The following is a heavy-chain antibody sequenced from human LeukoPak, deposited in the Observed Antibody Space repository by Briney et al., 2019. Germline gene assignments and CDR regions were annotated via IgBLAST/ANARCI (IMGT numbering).Heavy chain of an antibody. CDR3: ARAAYYDFWSGYYLYYYYMDV. D-gene: IGHD3-3*01. J-gene: IGHJ6*03. CDR2: MNPNSGNT. V-gene: IGHV1-8*01. Sequence: ASVKVSCKASGYTFTSYDINWVRQATGQGLEWVGWMNPNSGNTGYAQKFQGRVTMTRNTSISTAYMELSSLRSEDTAVYYCARAAYYDFWSGYYLYYYYMDVWGKGTTVTVSS. CDR1: GYTFTSYD.